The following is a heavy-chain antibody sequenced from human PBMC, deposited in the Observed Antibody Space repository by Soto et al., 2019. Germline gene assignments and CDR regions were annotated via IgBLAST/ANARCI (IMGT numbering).Heavy chain of an antibody. CDR1: GASVNSANYY. V-gene: IGHV4-61*01. J-gene: IGHJ4*02. CDR3: TRDTSGYHPTY. D-gene: IGHD3-22*01. Sequence: SETLSLTCSLSGASVNSANYYWSWIRQPPGKGLEWIGFIYYSGSTKYNPSLKSRVTISLDTSKNQISLNLTSVTAADTAVYYCTRDTSGYHPTYWGQGTLVTVSS. CDR2: IYYSGST.